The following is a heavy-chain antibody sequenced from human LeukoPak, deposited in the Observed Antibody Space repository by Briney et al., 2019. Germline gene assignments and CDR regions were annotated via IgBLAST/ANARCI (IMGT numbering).Heavy chain of an antibody. CDR3: ARDRSGSGVVGTFDI. V-gene: IGHV3-23*01. CDR2: ISASGGHT. D-gene: IGHD1-26*01. CDR1: GVTFSNYA. J-gene: IGHJ3*02. Sequence: GGSLRLSCAASGVTFSNYAMTWVRQAPGKGREWVSSISASGGHTYYTDSVRGRFTVSRDNSKKTLYLQMNSLRAEDTAAYYCARDRSGSGVVGTFDIWGQGSMVTVSS.